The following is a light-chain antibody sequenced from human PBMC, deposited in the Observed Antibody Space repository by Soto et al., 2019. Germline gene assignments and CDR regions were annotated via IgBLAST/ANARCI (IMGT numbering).Light chain of an antibody. CDR2: DAS. Sequence: DLQMIPSPYTLSASVGDRVTISCLSNQTIGSWLAWYQQKPGKAPRLLIYDASRLESGVPSNFSGSGSGTQFTLTISSPQPDDFATYYCQQYNSYPWTFGQGTKVDIK. V-gene: IGKV1-5*01. J-gene: IGKJ1*01. CDR3: QQYNSYPWT. CDR1: QTIGSW.